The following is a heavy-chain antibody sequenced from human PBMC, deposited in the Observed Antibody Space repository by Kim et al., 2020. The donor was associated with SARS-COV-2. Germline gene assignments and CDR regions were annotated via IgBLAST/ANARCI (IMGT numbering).Heavy chain of an antibody. CDR1: GDSVSSNSAG. D-gene: IGHD2-21*01. V-gene: IGHV6-1*01. CDR2: TYYRSKWYN. CDR3: ARDLRTAPGDYWYFDS. Sequence: SQTPSLTCVISGDSVSSNSAGLNWIRQSPSRGLEWLGRTYYRSKWYNDYAVSMKGRITINPDTSKNQFSLQLNSVTPEDTAVYYCARDLRTAPGDYWYFDSWGRGTLVTVSS. J-gene: IGHJ2*01.